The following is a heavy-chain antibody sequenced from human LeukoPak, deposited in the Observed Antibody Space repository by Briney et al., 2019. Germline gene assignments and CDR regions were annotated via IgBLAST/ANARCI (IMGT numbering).Heavy chain of an antibody. CDR3: TRMTTGHDY. CDR1: GVSFDDYY. J-gene: IGHJ4*02. Sequence: SETLSLTCAVSGVSFDDYYWAWVRQTPGKGLEWIGEINHSGYTNDSPSLKSRVTLSIDTSRRQFSLNLRSVTVADAGTYYCTRMTTGHDYWGQGTLVTVSA. CDR2: INHSGYT. D-gene: IGHD4-17*01. V-gene: IGHV4-34*01.